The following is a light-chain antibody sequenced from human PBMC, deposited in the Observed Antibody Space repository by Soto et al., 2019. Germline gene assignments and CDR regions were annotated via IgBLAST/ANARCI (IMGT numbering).Light chain of an antibody. CDR3: QQSFNTPRT. CDR2: AAS. CDR1: ETINNR. Sequence: DIQMTQSPSSLSASVGDRVIITCRASETINNRLNWYQQKPDKAPRLLIYAASSLQSGVPSRFSGSGSGTDFTLTISSLQPEDFATYYCQQSFNTPRTFGQGTRLDIK. J-gene: IGKJ1*01. V-gene: IGKV1-39*01.